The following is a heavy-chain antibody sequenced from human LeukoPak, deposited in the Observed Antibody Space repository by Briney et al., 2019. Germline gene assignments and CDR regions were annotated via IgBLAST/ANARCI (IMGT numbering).Heavy chain of an antibody. Sequence: SETLSLTCAVYGGSFSGYYWSWIRQPPGKGLEWIGEINHSGSTNYNPSLKSRVPISVNTSKNQFSLKLSYVTAADTAVYYCVPWLGNSFDYWGKGTLVTVSS. CDR3: VPWLGNSFDY. V-gene: IGHV4-34*01. D-gene: IGHD3-22*01. CDR1: GGSFSGYY. J-gene: IGHJ4*02. CDR2: INHSGST.